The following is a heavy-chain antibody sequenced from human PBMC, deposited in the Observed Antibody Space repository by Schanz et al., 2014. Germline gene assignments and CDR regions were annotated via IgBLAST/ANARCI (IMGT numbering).Heavy chain of an antibody. V-gene: IGHV3-48*01. CDR1: GFTFSSYS. CDR3: AKYRGYYRVSGSYRELEY. Sequence: EVQLVESGGGLVQPGGSLRLSCTASGFTFSSYSMNWVRQAPGKGLEWVSYIRSSSTPIYYADSVKGRFTISRDNSKNTLYLQMNSLRPEDTAVYYCAKYRGYYRVSGSYRELEYWGQGTLVTVSS. D-gene: IGHD3-10*01. CDR2: IRSSSTPI. J-gene: IGHJ4*02.